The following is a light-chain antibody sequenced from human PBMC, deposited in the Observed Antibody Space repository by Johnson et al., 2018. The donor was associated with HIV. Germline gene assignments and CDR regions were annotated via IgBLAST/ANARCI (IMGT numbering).Light chain of an antibody. CDR1: TCDIGNNY. CDR3: GTWDSSLNALYV. Sequence: QSVLTQPPSVSAAPGQKVTISCSGNTCDIGNNYVSWYQHLPGTAPKLLICENNKRPSGIPDRFSGSKSGTSATLGITGLQTGDEADYYCGTWDSSLNALYVFGTGTKVTVL. J-gene: IGLJ1*01. CDR2: ENN. V-gene: IGLV1-51*02.